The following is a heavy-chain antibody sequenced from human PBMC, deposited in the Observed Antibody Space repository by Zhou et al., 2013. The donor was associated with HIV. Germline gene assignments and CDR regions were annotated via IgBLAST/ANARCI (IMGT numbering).Heavy chain of an antibody. J-gene: IGHJ4*02. CDR3: ARVVKQWLVYYFDY. Sequence: QVQLQESGPGLVKPSETLSLTCTVSGGSISSHYWSWIRQPPGKGLEWIGYIYYSGSTNYNPSLKSRVTISVDTSKNQFSLKLSSVTAADTAVYYCARVVKQWLVYYFDYWGQG. V-gene: IGHV4-59*11. CDR2: IYYSGST. CDR1: GGSISSHY. D-gene: IGHD6-19*01.